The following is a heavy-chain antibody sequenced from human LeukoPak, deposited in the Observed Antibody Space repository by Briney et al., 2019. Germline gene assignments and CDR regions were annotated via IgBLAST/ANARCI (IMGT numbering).Heavy chain of an antibody. CDR3: ARRKGFGFTYYFDY. CDR2: IYYSGST. J-gene: IGHJ4*02. CDR1: GGSISSYY. Sequence: ETLSLTCTVSGGSISSYYWNWIRLPPGKGLEWIGDIYYSGSTSHNPSLKSRVTISVDTSKNQFSLRVGSVTAADTAVYFCARRKGFGFTYYFDYWSQGTLVTVSS. V-gene: IGHV4-59*08. D-gene: IGHD3-10*01.